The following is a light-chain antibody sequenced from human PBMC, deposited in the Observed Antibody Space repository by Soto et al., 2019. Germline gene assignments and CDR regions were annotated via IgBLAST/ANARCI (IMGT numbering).Light chain of an antibody. J-gene: IGKJ1*01. V-gene: IGKV3-15*01. CDR2: GAS. Sequence: EIVMTQSPDTLSVSPGERATLSCRASQSVNSNLAWYQQKPGQAPRLLISGASTRATGIPARFSGSGSETEFTLTISSLQSEDFAVYYCQQYNNWWTFGQGSKVE. CDR1: QSVNSN. CDR3: QQYNNWWT.